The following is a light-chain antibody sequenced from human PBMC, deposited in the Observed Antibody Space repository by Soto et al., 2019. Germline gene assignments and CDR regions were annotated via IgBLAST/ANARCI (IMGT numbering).Light chain of an antibody. CDR3: QQHGSSPIT. Sequence: EIVLTQSPGTLSLNTGERATLSCRASQTVTRNYFAWHQQKPGQTPRLLVYGASSRATGIPDRFSGSGSGTDFTLTISRLEPEDFAVYYCQQHGSSPITFGQGTLLEI. CDR2: GAS. CDR1: QTVTRNY. V-gene: IGKV3-20*01. J-gene: IGKJ5*01.